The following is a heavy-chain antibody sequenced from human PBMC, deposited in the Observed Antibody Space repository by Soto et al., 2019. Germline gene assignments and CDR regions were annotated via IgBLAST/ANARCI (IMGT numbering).Heavy chain of an antibody. CDR2: IYYSGST. CDR3: ARHRGYYDILTGYYTELNFDY. Sequence: SETLSLTCTVSGGSISSSSYYWCWIRQPPGKGLEWIGSIYYSGSTYYNPSLKSRVTISVGTSKNQFSLKLSSVTAADTAVYYCARHRGYYDILTGYYTELNFDYWGQGTLVTVSS. CDR1: GGSISSSSYY. J-gene: IGHJ4*02. V-gene: IGHV4-39*01. D-gene: IGHD3-9*01.